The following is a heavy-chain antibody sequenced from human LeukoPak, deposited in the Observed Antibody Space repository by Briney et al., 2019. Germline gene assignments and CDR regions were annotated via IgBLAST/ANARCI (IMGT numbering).Heavy chain of an antibody. Sequence: ASVKVSCKASGYTFTSYGISWVRQAPGQGREWMGWISAYNGNTNYAQKLQGRVTMTTDTSTSTAYMELRSLRSDDTAVYYCARSLGYYDILTGYYNRNDNWFDPWGQGTLVTVSS. CDR2: ISAYNGNT. CDR1: GYTFTSYG. D-gene: IGHD3-9*01. V-gene: IGHV1-18*01. J-gene: IGHJ5*02. CDR3: ARSLGYYDILTGYYNRNDNWFDP.